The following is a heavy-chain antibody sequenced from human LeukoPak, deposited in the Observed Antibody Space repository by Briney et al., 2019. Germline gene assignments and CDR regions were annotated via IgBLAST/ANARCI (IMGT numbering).Heavy chain of an antibody. J-gene: IGHJ4*02. V-gene: IGHV4-34*01. CDR2: INHSGST. D-gene: IGHD3-10*01. CDR3: ARGGYRGSAD. Sequence: SETLSLTYAVYGGSLSGYYWSWLPHPPGKGLEWIGEINHSGSTNYNPPLKSRVTISVDTSKNQFSLKLSSVTAADTPVYYCARGGYRGSADWGQGTLVTVSS. CDR1: GGSLSGYY.